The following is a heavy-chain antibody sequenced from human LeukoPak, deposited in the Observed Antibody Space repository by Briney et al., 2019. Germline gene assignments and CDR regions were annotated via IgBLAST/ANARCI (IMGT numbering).Heavy chain of an antibody. V-gene: IGHV4-59*08. J-gene: IGHJ5*02. Sequence: KPSETLSLTCSVSGGSISNYYWSWIRQPPGKGLEWIGYVSYSGSTNYNPSLNSRVTISVDTSKSQFSLKLSSVTAADTAVYFCARGLSSSSWYNWFDPWGQGTLVTVSS. D-gene: IGHD6-13*01. CDR3: ARGLSSSSWYNWFDP. CDR1: GGSISNYY. CDR2: VSYSGST.